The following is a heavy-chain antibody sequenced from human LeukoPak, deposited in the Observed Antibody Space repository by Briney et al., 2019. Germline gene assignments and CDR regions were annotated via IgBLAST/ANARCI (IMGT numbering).Heavy chain of an antibody. V-gene: IGHV3-23*01. CDR1: TFTFSKYA. J-gene: IGHJ6*03. CDR2: ISDSGGRT. CDR3: ARDGGLSFFSYMGV. Sequence: GGSLRLSCAASTFTFSKYAMSWVRQAPGKGLECVSAISDSGGRTKYADSVKGRFIISRDNSKNTLYLQMESLRAEDTALYYCARDGGLSFFSYMGVWGIGTTVTVSS. D-gene: IGHD3-16*01.